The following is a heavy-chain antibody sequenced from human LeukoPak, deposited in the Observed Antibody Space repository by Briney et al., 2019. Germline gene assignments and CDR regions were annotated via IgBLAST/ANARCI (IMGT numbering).Heavy chain of an antibody. Sequence: SETLSLTCAVYGGSFSGYYWSWIRQPPGKGLEWIGEINHSGSTNYDPSLKSRVTISVDTSKNQFSLKLSSVTAADTAVYCCARGPATVTTPLDYWGQGTLVTVSS. CDR1: GGSFSGYY. D-gene: IGHD4-17*01. J-gene: IGHJ4*02. V-gene: IGHV4-34*01. CDR2: INHSGST. CDR3: ARGPATVTTPLDY.